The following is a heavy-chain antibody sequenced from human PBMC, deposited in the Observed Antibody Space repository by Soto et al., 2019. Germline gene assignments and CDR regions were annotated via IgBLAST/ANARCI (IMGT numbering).Heavy chain of an antibody. J-gene: IGHJ4*02. CDR1: GFTFSTYE. CDR2: ISVSGNII. Sequence: GGSLRLSCAASGFTFSTYEFNWVRQAPGRGLEWISYISVSGNIIKYAESVKGRFTISRDNADNSLHLHMSNLRVDDTALYFCVRDTLRASAAASLDYWGQGTQVTVSS. V-gene: IGHV3-48*03. CDR3: VRDTLRASAAASLDY.